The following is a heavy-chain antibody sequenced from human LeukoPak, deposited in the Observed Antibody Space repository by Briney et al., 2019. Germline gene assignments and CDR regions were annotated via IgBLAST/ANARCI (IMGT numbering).Heavy chain of an antibody. CDR3: ARDYYYDSSPSNGMDV. J-gene: IGHJ6*02. Sequence: PSETLSLTCTVSGGSISSYYWSWIRQPPGKGLEWIGYIYYSGSTNYNPSLKSRVTISVDTSKNQFSLKLSSVTAADTAVYYCARDYYYDSSPSNGMDVWGQGTTVTVSS. D-gene: IGHD3-22*01. CDR2: IYYSGST. V-gene: IGHV4-59*01. CDR1: GGSISSYY.